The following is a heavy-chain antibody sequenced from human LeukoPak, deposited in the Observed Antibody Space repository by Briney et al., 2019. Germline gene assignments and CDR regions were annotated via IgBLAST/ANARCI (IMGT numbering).Heavy chain of an antibody. J-gene: IGHJ6*02. CDR3: AKAGYGSGSYLRYYYYGMDV. CDR1: GLSLNTAGVG. D-gene: IGHD3-10*01. Sequence: SGPTLVNPTQTLTLTCTLSGLSLNTAGVGVGWTRQPPGKALEWLALIYWDDDKRYNPSLKTRLTIAKDTSKNQVVLTVTNMDPVDTATYYCAKAGYGSGSYLRYYYYGMDVWGQGTTVTVSS. CDR2: IYWDDDK. V-gene: IGHV2-5*02.